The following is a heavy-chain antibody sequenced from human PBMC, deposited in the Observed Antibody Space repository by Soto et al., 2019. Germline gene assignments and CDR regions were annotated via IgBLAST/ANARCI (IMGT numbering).Heavy chain of an antibody. CDR3: AKDMGRGVPDPIDY. V-gene: IGHV3-9*01. CDR1: GFTFDDYA. CDR2: ISWNSGSI. Sequence: GGSLRLSCAASGFTFDDYAMHWVRQAPGKGLEWVSGISWNSGSIGYADSVKGRFTISRDNAKNSLYLQMNSLRAEDTALYYCAKDMGRGVPDPIDYWGQGTLVTVSS. D-gene: IGHD3-10*01. J-gene: IGHJ4*02.